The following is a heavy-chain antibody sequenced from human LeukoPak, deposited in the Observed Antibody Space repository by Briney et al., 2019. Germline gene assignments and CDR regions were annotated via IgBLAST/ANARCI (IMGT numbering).Heavy chain of an antibody. D-gene: IGHD2-2*01. Sequence: GGSLRLSCAASGFTFSSYWMSWVRQAPGKGMEWVANIKQDGSEKYYVDSVKGRFTISRDNAKNSLYLQIISLRAEDTAVYYCARGARGEEYQLLRRVQYYYYMDVWGKGTTVTVSS. CDR3: ARGARGEEYQLLRRVQYYYYMDV. J-gene: IGHJ6*03. CDR2: IKQDGSEK. CDR1: GFTFSSYW. V-gene: IGHV3-7*01.